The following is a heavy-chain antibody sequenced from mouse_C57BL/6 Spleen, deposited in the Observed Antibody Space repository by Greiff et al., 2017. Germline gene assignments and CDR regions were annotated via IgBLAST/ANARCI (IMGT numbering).Heavy chain of an antibody. J-gene: IGHJ2*01. CDR2: INPNNGGT. CDR3: ARGGYGSSYVDFEY. V-gene: IGHV1-18*01. D-gene: IGHD1-1*01. Sequence: EVQLQESGPELVKPGASVKIPCKASGYTFTDYNMDWVKQSHGKSLEWIGDINPNNGGTIYNQKFKGKATLTVDKSSSTAYMELRSLTSEDTAVYYCARGGYGSSYVDFEYWGQGTTLTVSS. CDR1: GYTFTDYN.